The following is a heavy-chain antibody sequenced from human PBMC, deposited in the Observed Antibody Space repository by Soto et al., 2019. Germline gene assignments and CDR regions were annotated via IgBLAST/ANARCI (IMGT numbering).Heavy chain of an antibody. J-gene: IGHJ4*02. D-gene: IGHD1-7*01. Sequence: QVQLVESGGGLVKPGGSLTLSCGGSGFTFSDYYMSWIRQAPGKGLEWISYSSNSGTFTRYADSVKGRFSISRDNTKNLLYLQMNSLRCDDKAVYYCARSGANYNLLDFWGQGTLVSVSS. CDR2: SSNSGTFT. CDR3: ARSGANYNLLDF. V-gene: IGHV3-11*06. CDR1: GFTFSDYY.